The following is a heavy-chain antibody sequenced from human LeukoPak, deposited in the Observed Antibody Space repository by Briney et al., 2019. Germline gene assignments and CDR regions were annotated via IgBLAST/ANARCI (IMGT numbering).Heavy chain of an antibody. CDR2: IYYSGST. CDR1: GGSISSYY. D-gene: IGHD5-12*01. J-gene: IGHJ3*02. CDR3: ARGSILVEARAFDI. Sequence: SQTLSLTCTVSGGSISSYYRSWIRQPPGKGLEWIGYIYYSGSTNYNPSLKSRVTISVDTSKNQFSLKLSSVTAADTAVYYCARGSILVEARAFDIWGQGTMITVSS. V-gene: IGHV4-59*01.